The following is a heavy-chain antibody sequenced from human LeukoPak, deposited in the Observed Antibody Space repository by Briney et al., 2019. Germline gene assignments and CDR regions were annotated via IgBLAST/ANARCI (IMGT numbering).Heavy chain of an antibody. D-gene: IGHD6-6*01. CDR3: ARGRYSGSYAPIDY. J-gene: IGHJ4*02. V-gene: IGHV4-39*01. CDR1: GGSISSDSYY. Sequence: PSETLSLTCTVSGGSISSDSYYWGWIRQPPGKGLEWIGSIYYTGSTYYSSSLQSRVTISVDTSKNQFSLKLSSLTAADTAVYYCARGRYSGSYAPIDYWGQRTLVTVSS. CDR2: IYYTGST.